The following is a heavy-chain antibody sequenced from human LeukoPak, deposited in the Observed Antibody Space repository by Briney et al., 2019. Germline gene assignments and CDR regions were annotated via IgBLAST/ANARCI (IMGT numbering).Heavy chain of an antibody. CDR2: IIPIFGTA. J-gene: IGHJ3*02. D-gene: IGHD6-19*01. Sequence: ASVKVSCKASGGTFSSYAISWVRQAPGQGLEWMGGIIPIFGTANYAQKFQGRVTITADESTSTAYMELSSLRSEDTAVYYCARESGYIVAVAGTYHAFDIWGQGTMVTVSS. CDR1: GGTFSSYA. CDR3: ARESGYIVAVAGTYHAFDI. V-gene: IGHV1-69*13.